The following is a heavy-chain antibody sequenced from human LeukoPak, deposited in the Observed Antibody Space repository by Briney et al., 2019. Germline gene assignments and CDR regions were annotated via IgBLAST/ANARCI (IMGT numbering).Heavy chain of an antibody. CDR3: ARDVLVVVPSATSYYYYMDF. CDR2: INPNSGAT. Sequence: ASVKVSCKASGYTFTSYYMNWVRQAPGQGLEWMGWINPNSGATNYSHNFQCTVTIPRDTSITTPYIELSILRSDDTAVYYCARDVLVVVPSATSYYYYMDFWGKGTTVTVSS. D-gene: IGHD2-2*01. CDR1: GYTFTSYY. V-gene: IGHV1-2*02. J-gene: IGHJ6*03.